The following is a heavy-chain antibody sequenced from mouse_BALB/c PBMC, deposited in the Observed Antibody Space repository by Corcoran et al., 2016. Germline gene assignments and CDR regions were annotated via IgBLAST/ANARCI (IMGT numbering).Heavy chain of an antibody. Sequence: VQLVESGGGVVQPGRSLRLSCAASGFTFSSYGMHWVRQAPGKGLELVAVISYDGSNKYYADSVKGRFTISRDNSKNTMYLQMNSLRAEDMHVYYLAKDDDSLLRGYCDYWGQGTLVTVSS. D-gene: IGHD1-2*01. CDR3: AKDDDSLLRGYCDY. V-gene: IGHV5-6-3*01. CDR1: GFTFSSYG. CDR2: ISYDGSNK. J-gene: IGHJ4*01.